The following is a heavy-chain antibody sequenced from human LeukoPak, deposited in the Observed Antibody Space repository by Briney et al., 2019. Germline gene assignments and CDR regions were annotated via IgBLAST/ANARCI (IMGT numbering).Heavy chain of an antibody. D-gene: IGHD5-24*01. CDR1: GGSISSSNW. J-gene: IGHJ4*02. Sequence: SETLSLTCAVSGGSISSSNWWSWVRQPPGKGLEWIGEIYHSGSTNYNPSLKSRVTISVDKSKNQFSLKLSSVTAADTAVYYCAKSRRDGYNYDWGPFDYWGQGTLVTVSS. V-gene: IGHV4-4*02. CDR3: AKSRRDGYNYDWGPFDY. CDR2: IYHSGST.